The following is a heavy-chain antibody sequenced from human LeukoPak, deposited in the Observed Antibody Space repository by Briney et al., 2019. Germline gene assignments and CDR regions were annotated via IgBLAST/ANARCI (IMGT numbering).Heavy chain of an antibody. V-gene: IGHV3-74*03. CDR2: INGDGSSI. Sequence: GGSLRLSCAASGFTFSTFWMHWVRQAPGKGLVWVARINGDGSSIAYADSVKGRFTIARDNTDNSLSLQMNSLRVEDTAVYYCARSDSIGSVDYWGQGTLITVSS. J-gene: IGHJ4*02. CDR1: GFTFSTFW. CDR3: ARSDSIGSVDY. D-gene: IGHD2-21*01.